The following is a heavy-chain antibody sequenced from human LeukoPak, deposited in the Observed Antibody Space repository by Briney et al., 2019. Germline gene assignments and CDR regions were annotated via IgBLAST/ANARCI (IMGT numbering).Heavy chain of an antibody. CDR2: ISGSGGST. D-gene: IGHD1-26*01. J-gene: IGHJ4*02. Sequence: PGGSLRLSCAASGFTFSSYAMSWVRQAPGKGLEWVSAISGSGGSTYYADSVKGRFTISRDNSKNTLYLQMNSLRAEDTAVYYCAKDHYGIVGATHFDYWGQGTLVTVSS. V-gene: IGHV3-23*01. CDR1: GFTFSSYA. CDR3: AKDHYGIVGATHFDY.